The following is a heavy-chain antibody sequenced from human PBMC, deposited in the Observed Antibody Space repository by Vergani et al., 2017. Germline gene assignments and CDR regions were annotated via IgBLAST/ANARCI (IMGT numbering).Heavy chain of an antibody. CDR2: ISGSGGST. V-gene: IGHV3-23*01. CDR3: AKAGCCSSTSCYGAFDI. D-gene: IGHD2-2*01. Sequence: EVQLLESGGGLVQPGGSLRLSCAASGFTFSSYAMSWVRQAPGKGLEWVSAISGSGGSTYYADSVKGRFTISSDNSKNTLYLQMNSLRAEDTAVYYCAKAGCCSSTSCYGAFDIWGQGTMVTVSS. CDR1: GFTFSSYA. J-gene: IGHJ3*02.